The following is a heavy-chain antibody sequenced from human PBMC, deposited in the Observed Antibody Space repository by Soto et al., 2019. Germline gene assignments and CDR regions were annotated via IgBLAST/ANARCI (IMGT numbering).Heavy chain of an antibody. CDR2: FYYSGST. D-gene: IGHD3-10*01. J-gene: IGHJ4*02. Sequence: PSETLSLTCTVSGGSISSYYWSWIRQLPGKGLEWIGSFYYSGSTNYNPSLKSRVTISVDTSKNQFSLKLSSVTAADTAVYYCARQLYPRGFDYWGQGTLVTVSS. CDR1: GGSISSYY. V-gene: IGHV4-59*08. CDR3: ARQLYPRGFDY.